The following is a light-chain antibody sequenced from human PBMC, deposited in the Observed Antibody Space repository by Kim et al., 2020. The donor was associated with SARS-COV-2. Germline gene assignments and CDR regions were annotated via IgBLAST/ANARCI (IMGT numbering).Light chain of an antibody. CDR1: KLGNKF. Sequence: SYELTQTPSVSVSPGQTASITCSGDKLGNKFACWYQQKAGQSPVVVMYQDSKRPPGIPERFSGSNSGNTATLTVSGTQAMDEADYYCQAWDSSIGVYVFGPGTKVTVL. CDR2: QDS. V-gene: IGLV3-1*01. CDR3: QAWDSSIGVYV. J-gene: IGLJ1*01.